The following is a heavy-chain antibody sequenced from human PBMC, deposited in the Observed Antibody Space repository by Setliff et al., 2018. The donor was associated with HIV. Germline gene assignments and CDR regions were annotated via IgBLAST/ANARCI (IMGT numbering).Heavy chain of an antibody. Sequence: LSLTCTVSGGSISSSSYYWGWIRQPPGKGLEWIGTIYYSGRTDYNPSLKSRVTISVDTSKNQFSLKVTSVTAADTAVYYCARDISVLRGRDYWGQGTLVTVSS. CDR1: GGSISSSSYY. D-gene: IGHD3-10*01. CDR3: ARDISVLRGRDY. J-gene: IGHJ4*02. CDR2: IYYSGRT. V-gene: IGHV4-39*07.